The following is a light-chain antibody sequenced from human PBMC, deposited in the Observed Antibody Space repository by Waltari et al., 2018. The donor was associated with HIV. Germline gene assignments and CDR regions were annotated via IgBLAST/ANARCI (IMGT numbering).Light chain of an antibody. V-gene: IGLV1-40*01. CDR3: QSYDRSLSGGV. CDR1: RSNIGAGYD. CDR2: GNT. Sequence: QSVLTQPPSVSGAPGQTVTISCTGSRSNIGAGYDIHWYQHLPGRPPKLLIYGNTNRPSGVPDRFSGSQAGTAASLVITGLQAEEEADYYCQSYDRSLSGGVFGGGTRLTVL. J-gene: IGLJ7*01.